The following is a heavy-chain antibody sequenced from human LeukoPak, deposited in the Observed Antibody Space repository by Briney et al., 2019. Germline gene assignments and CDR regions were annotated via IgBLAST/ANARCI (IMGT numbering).Heavy chain of an antibody. D-gene: IGHD1-7*01. Sequence: SQTLSLTCAISGDSFSSNNAAWNWIRQSPSRGLEWLGRTYYRSKWYNDYAISVKSRITINPDTSKNQFSLQLNSVTPEDTAVYYCARSNWNFVDYFDYWGQGTLVTVSS. CDR3: ARSNWNFVDYFDY. J-gene: IGHJ4*02. CDR2: TYYRSKWYN. V-gene: IGHV6-1*01. CDR1: GDSFSSNNAA.